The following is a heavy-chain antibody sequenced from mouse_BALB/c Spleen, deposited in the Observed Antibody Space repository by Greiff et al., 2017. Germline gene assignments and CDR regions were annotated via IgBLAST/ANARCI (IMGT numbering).Heavy chain of an antibody. Sequence: EVQRVESGGDLVKPGGSLKLSCAASGFTFSSYGMSWVRQTPDKRLEWVATISSGGSYTYYPDSVKGRFTISRDNAKNTLYLQMSSLKSEDTAMYYCARQNYYYGSSLAWFAYWGQGTLVTVSA. CDR3: ARQNYYYGSSLAWFAY. D-gene: IGHD1-1*01. J-gene: IGHJ3*01. CDR2: ISSGGSYT. CDR1: GFTFSSYG. V-gene: IGHV5-6*01.